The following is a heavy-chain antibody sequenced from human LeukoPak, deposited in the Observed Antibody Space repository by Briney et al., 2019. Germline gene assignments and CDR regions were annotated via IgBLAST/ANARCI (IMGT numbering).Heavy chain of an antibody. V-gene: IGHV4-39*07. D-gene: IGHD1-26*01. CDR2: IFYSGTT. J-gene: IGHJ4*02. CDR1: GGSISSRSYY. CDR3: ARVSSGYVDY. Sequence: SETLSLTCTVSGGSISSRSYYWGWIRQPPGKGLEWIGSIFYSGTTYYNPSLKSRVTISVDTSKNQFSLRLSSVTAADTAVYYCARVSSGYVDYWGQGTLVTVSS.